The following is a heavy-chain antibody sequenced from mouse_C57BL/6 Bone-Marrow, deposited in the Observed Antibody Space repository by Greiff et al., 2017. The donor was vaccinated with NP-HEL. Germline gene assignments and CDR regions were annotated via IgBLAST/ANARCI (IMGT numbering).Heavy chain of an antibody. CDR3: AKNPPYYAMDY. V-gene: IGHV2-5*01. CDR2: IWRGGST. J-gene: IGHJ4*01. CDR1: GFSLTSYG. Sequence: VKVVESGPGLVQPSQSLSITCTVSGFSLTSYGVHWVRQSPGKGLEWLGVIWRGGSTDYNAAFMSRLSITKDNSKSQVFFKMNSLQADDTAIYYCAKNPPYYAMDYWGQGTSVTVSS.